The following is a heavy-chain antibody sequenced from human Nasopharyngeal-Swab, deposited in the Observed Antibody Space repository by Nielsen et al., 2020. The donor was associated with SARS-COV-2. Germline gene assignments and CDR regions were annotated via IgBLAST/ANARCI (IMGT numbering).Heavy chain of an antibody. CDR3: ARDLTLIAVAGTGY. D-gene: IGHD6-19*01. Sequence: GESLKISCAASGFTVSSNYMSWVRQAPGKGLEWVSVIYSGGSTYYADSVKGRFTISRHNSKNTLYLQMNSLRAEDTAVYYCARDLTLIAVAGTGYWGQGTLVTVSS. CDR2: IYSGGST. CDR1: GFTVSSNY. J-gene: IGHJ4*02. V-gene: IGHV3-53*04.